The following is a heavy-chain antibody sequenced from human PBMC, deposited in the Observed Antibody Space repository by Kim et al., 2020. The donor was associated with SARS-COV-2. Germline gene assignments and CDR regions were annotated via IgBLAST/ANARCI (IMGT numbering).Heavy chain of an antibody. D-gene: IGHD6-13*01. Sequence: PSVQGQVTISADKSISTAYLQWSSLKASDTAMYYCARLGIEGSSWYYFDYWGQGTLVTVSS. J-gene: IGHJ4*02. CDR3: ARLGIEGSSWYYFDY. V-gene: IGHV5-51*01.